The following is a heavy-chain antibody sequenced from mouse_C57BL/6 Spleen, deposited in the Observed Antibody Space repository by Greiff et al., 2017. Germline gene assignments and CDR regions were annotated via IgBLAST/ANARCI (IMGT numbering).Heavy chain of an antibody. Sequence: QVQLKQPGAELVRPGSSVKLSCKASGYTFTSYWMDWVKQRPGQGLEWIGNIYPSDSETHYNQKFKDKATLTVDKSSSTAYMQLSSLTSEDSAVYYCARRYYGSSYGFAYWGQGTLVTVSA. J-gene: IGHJ3*01. V-gene: IGHV1-61*01. CDR3: ARRYYGSSYGFAY. CDR2: IYPSDSET. CDR1: GYTFTSYW. D-gene: IGHD1-1*01.